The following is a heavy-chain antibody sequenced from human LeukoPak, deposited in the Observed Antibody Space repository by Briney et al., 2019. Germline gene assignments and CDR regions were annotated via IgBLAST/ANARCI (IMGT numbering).Heavy chain of an antibody. Sequence: GGSLRLSCAASGFTFSSYGIHWVRQAPGKGLEWVAVIWYDGSNKYYADSVKGRFTISRDNSKNTLYLQMNSLRAEDTAVYYCASDDAAAVAGMIDYWGQGTLVTVSS. CDR1: GFTFSSYG. D-gene: IGHD6-19*01. CDR2: IWYDGSNK. J-gene: IGHJ4*02. V-gene: IGHV3-33*01. CDR3: ASDDAAAVAGMIDY.